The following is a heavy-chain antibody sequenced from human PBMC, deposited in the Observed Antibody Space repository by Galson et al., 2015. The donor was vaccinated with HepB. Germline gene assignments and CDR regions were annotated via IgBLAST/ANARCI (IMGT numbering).Heavy chain of an antibody. CDR1: GFTFSNSA. V-gene: IGHV3-23*01. CDR3: AKEASYYYASGVDY. D-gene: IGHD3-10*01. CDR2: ISGDGGLT. J-gene: IGHJ4*02. Sequence: SLRLSCAASGFTFSNSAMSWVRQAPGKGLEWVSTISGDGGLTYYADSVKGRFTISRDNSKNTLYLQMSSLRAEDTAVYSCAKEASYYYASGVDYWGQGTLVTVSS.